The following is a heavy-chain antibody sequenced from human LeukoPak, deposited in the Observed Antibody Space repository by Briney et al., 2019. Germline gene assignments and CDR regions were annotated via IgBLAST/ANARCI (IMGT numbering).Heavy chain of an antibody. CDR2: IYHSGST. CDR3: ARHGAETKDDAFDI. CDR1: GGSISSGGYY. V-gene: IGHV4-30-2*01. J-gene: IGHJ3*02. Sequence: PSETLSLTCTVSGGSISSGGYYWSWIRQPPGKGLEWIGYIYHSGSTYYNPSLKSRVTISVDRSKNQFSLKLSSVTAADTAVYYCARHGAETKDDAFDIWGQGTMVTVSS. D-gene: IGHD2-8*01.